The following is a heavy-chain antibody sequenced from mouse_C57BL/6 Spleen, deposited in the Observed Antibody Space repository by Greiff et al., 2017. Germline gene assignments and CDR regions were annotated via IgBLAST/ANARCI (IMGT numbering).Heavy chain of an antibody. J-gene: IGHJ4*01. CDR3: VSELGRDAMDY. V-gene: IGHV10-3*01. Sequence: EVQVVESGGGLVQPKGSLKLSCAASGFTFNTYAMHWVRQAPGKGLEWVARIRSKSSNYATYYADSVKDRFTISRDDSQSMLYLQMNNLKTEDTAMYDCVSELGRDAMDYWGQGTSVTVSS. CDR1: GFTFNTYA. D-gene: IGHD4-1*01. CDR2: IRSKSSNYAT.